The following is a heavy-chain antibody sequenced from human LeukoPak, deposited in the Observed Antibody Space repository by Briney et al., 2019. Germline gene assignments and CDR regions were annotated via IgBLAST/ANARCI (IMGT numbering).Heavy chain of an antibody. CDR2: IYTSGST. J-gene: IGHJ4*02. V-gene: IGHV4-61*02. CDR1: GGSISSGSYY. CDR3: TGKYYYDPSGYYYADY. Sequence: ASETLSLTCTVSGGSISSGSYYWSWIRQPAGKGLEWIGRIYTSGSTNYNPSLKSRVTISVDTSKNQFSLKLSSVTAADTAVYYCTGKYYYDPSGYYYADYWGQGTLVTVSS. D-gene: IGHD3-22*01.